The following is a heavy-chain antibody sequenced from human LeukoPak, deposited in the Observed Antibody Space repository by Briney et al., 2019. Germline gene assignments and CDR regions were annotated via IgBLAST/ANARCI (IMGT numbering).Heavy chain of an antibody. Sequence: PGTSLRLSCAACGFTFNKFGMHWVRQAPGKGLEWVAVIWYDGSNKYYADSVKGRFTLSRDNSKNTLFLQMNSLRPEDTAVYFCARDLTQLALFDYWGQGTLVTVSS. V-gene: IGHV3-33*01. D-gene: IGHD6-13*01. CDR1: GFTFNKFG. J-gene: IGHJ4*02. CDR2: IWYDGSNK. CDR3: ARDLTQLALFDY.